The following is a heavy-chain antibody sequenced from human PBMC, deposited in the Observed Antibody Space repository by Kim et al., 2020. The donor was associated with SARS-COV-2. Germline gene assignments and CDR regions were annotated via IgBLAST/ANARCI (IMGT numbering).Heavy chain of an antibody. Sequence: SVKVSCKASGGTFSSYAISWVRQAPGQGLEWMGGIIPIFGTANYAQKFQGRVTITADESTSTAYMELSSLRSEDTAVYYCARKRIVGATNGWFDPWGQGTLVTVSS. CDR1: GGTFSSYA. J-gene: IGHJ5*02. CDR3: ARKRIVGATNGWFDP. D-gene: IGHD1-26*01. CDR2: IIPIFGTA. V-gene: IGHV1-69*13.